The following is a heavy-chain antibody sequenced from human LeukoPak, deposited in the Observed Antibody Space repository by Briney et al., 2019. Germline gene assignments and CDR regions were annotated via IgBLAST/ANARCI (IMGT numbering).Heavy chain of an antibody. CDR2: IHFSGST. J-gene: IGHJ4*02. CDR3: ARGLPYSSSWYSI. V-gene: IGHV4-59*12. D-gene: IGHD6-13*01. CDR1: GGSISSYY. Sequence: KPSETLSLTCTVSGGSISSYYWSWIRQPPGKGLEWIGYIHFSGSTDYNPSLKSRVTILVDTSKNQFSLKLSSVTAADTAVYYCARGLPYSSSWYSIWGQGTLVTVSS.